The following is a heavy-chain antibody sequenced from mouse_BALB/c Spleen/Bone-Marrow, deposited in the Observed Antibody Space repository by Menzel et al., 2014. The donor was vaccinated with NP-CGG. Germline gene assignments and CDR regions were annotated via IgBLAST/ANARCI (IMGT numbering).Heavy chain of an antibody. CDR3: ARDSSGYFDY. CDR1: GFTFSSYA. D-gene: IGHD3-1*01. CDR2: ISSGGSYT. V-gene: IGHV5-9-4*01. J-gene: IGHJ2*01. Sequence: RVESGGGLVKPGGSLKLSCAASGFTFSSYAMSWVRQSPEKRLEWVAEISSGGSYTYYPDTVTGRFTISRDNAKNTLYLEMSSLRSEDTAVYYCARDSSGYFDYWGQGTTLTVSS.